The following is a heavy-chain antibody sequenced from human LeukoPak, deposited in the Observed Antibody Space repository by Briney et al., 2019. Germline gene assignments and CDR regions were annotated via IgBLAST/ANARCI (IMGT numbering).Heavy chain of an antibody. Sequence: GGSLRLSCAASGFTFSSYAMSWVRQAPGKGLEWVSSISSSSSYIYYADSVKGRFTISRDNAKNSLYLQMNSLRAEDTAVYYCARNPWNDGHFDYRGQGTLVTVSS. CDR3: ARNPWNDGHFDY. CDR2: ISSSSSYI. J-gene: IGHJ4*02. D-gene: IGHD1-1*01. CDR1: GFTFSSYA. V-gene: IGHV3-21*01.